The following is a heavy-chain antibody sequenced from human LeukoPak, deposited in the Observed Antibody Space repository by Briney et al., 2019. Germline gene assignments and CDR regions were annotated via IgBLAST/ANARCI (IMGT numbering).Heavy chain of an antibody. CDR2: AYDSGIS. Sequence: SETLPLTCTVSGGSVSNNHWSWIRQSTEKGLEWIGYAYDSGISNYNPSLESRVTLSVDTSKNQFSLRLTSVTAAGTAVYFCARRAGTGTPVYFDYWGQGVLVTVSS. J-gene: IGHJ4*02. CDR1: GGSVSNNH. CDR3: ARRAGTGTPVYFDY. D-gene: IGHD6-19*01. V-gene: IGHV4-59*02.